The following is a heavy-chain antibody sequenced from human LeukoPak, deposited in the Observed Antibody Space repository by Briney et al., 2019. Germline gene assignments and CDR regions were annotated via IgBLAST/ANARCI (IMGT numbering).Heavy chain of an antibody. Sequence: GSLRLSCAASGFTFSNFWMSWVRQAPGKGLEWVANIKQDGSEKDYVDSVKGRFTISRDNAKNSLYLQITSLRAEDTAVYFCAREKEQVNYYDSSPVDYWGQGTLVTVSS. J-gene: IGHJ4*02. CDR1: GFTFSNFW. D-gene: IGHD3-22*01. CDR2: IKQDGSEK. CDR3: AREKEQVNYYDSSPVDY. V-gene: IGHV3-7*01.